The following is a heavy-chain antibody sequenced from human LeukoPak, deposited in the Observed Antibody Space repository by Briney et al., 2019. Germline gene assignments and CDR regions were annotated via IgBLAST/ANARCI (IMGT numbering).Heavy chain of an antibody. CDR3: ARETNWTFDY. V-gene: IGHV4-61*02. J-gene: IGHJ4*02. CDR2: IYTSGTT. CDR1: GGSISSGGYY. D-gene: IGHD1-20*01. Sequence: PSETLSLTCTVSGGSISSGGYYWSWIRQPAGKGLEWIGRIYTSGTTDYNPSLESRVTMSIDTSNNYFSLKLSSVTAADTAVYYCARETNWTFDYWGQGTLVTVSS.